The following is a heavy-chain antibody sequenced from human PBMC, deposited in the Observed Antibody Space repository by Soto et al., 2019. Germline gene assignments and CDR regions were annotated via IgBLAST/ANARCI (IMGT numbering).Heavy chain of an antibody. D-gene: IGHD6-19*01. CDR3: ARVVAGSGPPN. V-gene: IGHV3-30-3*01. Sequence: QVQLVESGGGVVQPGRSLRLSCAASGFTFSSYAMHWVRQAPGKGLEWVAVISYDGSNKYYADSVKGRFTISRDNSKNTLYLQMNSLRAEDTAVYYCARVVAGSGPPNWGQGTLVTVSS. CDR1: GFTFSSYA. CDR2: ISYDGSNK. J-gene: IGHJ4*02.